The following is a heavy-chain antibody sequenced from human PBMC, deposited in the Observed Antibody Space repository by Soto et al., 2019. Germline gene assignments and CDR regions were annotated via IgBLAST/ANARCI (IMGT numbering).Heavy chain of an antibody. Sequence: SVKVSCKASGGTFSSYAISWVRQAPGQGLEWMGGIIPIFGTANYAQKFQGRVTITADESTSTAYMELSSLRSEDTAVYYCARWGLEMATINWYFDLWGRGTQVTVSS. D-gene: IGHD5-12*01. CDR2: IIPIFGTA. J-gene: IGHJ2*01. V-gene: IGHV1-69*13. CDR3: ARWGLEMATINWYFDL. CDR1: GGTFSSYA.